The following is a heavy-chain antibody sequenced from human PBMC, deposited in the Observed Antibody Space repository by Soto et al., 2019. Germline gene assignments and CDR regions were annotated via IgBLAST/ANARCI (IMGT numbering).Heavy chain of an antibody. CDR1: GFTFSSYA. D-gene: IGHD3-22*01. CDR3: AKVCDSSGYSAARY. Sequence: EVQLLESGGGLVQPGGSLRLSCAASGFTFSSYAMSWARQAPGKGLEWVSAISGSGGSTYYADSVKGRFTISRDNSKNTLYLQMNILRAEDTAVYYCAKVCDSSGYSAARYWGQGTLVTVS. CDR2: ISGSGGST. J-gene: IGHJ4*02. V-gene: IGHV3-23*01.